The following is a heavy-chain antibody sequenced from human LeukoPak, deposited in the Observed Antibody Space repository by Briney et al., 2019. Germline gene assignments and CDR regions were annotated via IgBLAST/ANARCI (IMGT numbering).Heavy chain of an antibody. Sequence: GGSLRLSCAASGFTFSSYEMKWVRQAPGEGLEWVSYISSSGSNIYYADSVKGRFTISRDNSKNTVYLQMNSLRAEDTAVYYCAKDPTHFRVWDDYDNTRLNYWGQGTLVTVSS. CDR2: ISSSGSNI. D-gene: IGHD3-22*01. CDR3: AKDPTHFRVWDDYDNTRLNY. V-gene: IGHV3-48*03. CDR1: GFTFSSYE. J-gene: IGHJ4*02.